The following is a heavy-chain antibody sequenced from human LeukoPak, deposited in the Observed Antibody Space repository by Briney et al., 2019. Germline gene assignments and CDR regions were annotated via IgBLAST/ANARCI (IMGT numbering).Heavy chain of an antibody. CDR3: ARVSAYYDFWSAYLDY. V-gene: IGHV3-30*04. CDR1: GFTFSNYA. D-gene: IGHD3-3*01. CDR2: ISYDGNSK. Sequence: PGRSLRLSCAASGFTFSNYAMHWVRQAPCKGLEWVAVISYDGNSKYYEDSAKGQFTISRDNSKNTLYLQMNSLRAEDTAVYYCARVSAYYDFWSAYLDYWGQGTLVTVSS. J-gene: IGHJ4*02.